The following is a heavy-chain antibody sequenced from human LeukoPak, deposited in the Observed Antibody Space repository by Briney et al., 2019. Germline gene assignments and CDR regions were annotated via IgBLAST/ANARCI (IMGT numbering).Heavy chain of an antibody. Sequence: PGGSLRLSCAASGFTFSSYAMSWVRQAPGKGLEWVSAISGSGGSTYYADSVKGRFTSSRDNSKNTLYLQMNSLRAEDTAVYYCAKDLRFLEWLFPNFDYWGQGTLVTVSS. CDR1: GFTFSSYA. CDR3: AKDLRFLEWLFPNFDY. V-gene: IGHV3-23*01. J-gene: IGHJ4*02. D-gene: IGHD3-3*01. CDR2: ISGSGGST.